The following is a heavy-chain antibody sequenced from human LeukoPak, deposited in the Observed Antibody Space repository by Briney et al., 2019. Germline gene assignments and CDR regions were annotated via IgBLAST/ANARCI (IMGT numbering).Heavy chain of an antibody. CDR3: AKDMTGYGKEIFDY. D-gene: IGHD5-12*01. CDR2: ISSSSSYI. CDR1: GFTFSSYS. J-gene: IGHJ4*02. V-gene: IGHV3-21*04. Sequence: GGSLRLSCAASGFTFSSYSMNWVRQAPGKGLEWVSSISSSSSYIYYADSVKGRFTISRDNAKNSLYLQMNSLRAEDTALYYCAKDMTGYGKEIFDYWGQGTLVTVSS.